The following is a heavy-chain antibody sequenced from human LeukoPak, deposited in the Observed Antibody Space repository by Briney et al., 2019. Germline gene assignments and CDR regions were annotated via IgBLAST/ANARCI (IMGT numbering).Heavy chain of an antibody. D-gene: IGHD4-17*01. J-gene: IGHJ4*02. Sequence: GGCLRLSCAAPGFSFSSDAMSWVRPAPGEGGWWVSPIRSSGGSTYYADSVKGRFTISSDNSKNTLCLQMNSLRAEDTAVYYCANDRGDYDYGGQGTLVTVSS. CDR1: GFSFSSDA. CDR2: IRSSGGST. V-gene: IGHV3-23*01. CDR3: ANDRGDYDY.